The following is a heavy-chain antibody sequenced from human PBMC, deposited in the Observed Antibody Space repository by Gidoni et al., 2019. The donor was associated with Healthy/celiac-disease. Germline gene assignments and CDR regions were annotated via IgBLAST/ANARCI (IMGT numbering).Heavy chain of an antibody. J-gene: IGHJ6*02. D-gene: IGHD3-10*01. CDR1: GGTFSSYA. V-gene: IGHV1-69*01. CDR3: ARDQGLYGSGTGYGMDV. Sequence: QVQLVQSGAEVKKPGSSVKVSCKASGGTFSSYAISWVRQAPGQGLEWMGGIIPIFGTATYAQKFQGRVTITADESTSTAYMELSSLRSEDTAVYYCARDQGLYGSGTGYGMDVWGQGTTVTVSS. CDR2: IIPIFGTA.